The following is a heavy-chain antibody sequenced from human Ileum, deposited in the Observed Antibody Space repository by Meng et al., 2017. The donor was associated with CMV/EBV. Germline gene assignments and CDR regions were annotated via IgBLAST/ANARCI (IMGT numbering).Heavy chain of an antibody. V-gene: IGHV3-7*01. J-gene: IGHJ6*02. CDR2: INQDGSEK. CDR1: GFTFRRYW. CDR3: ARRNDFWTYYYYYALDV. Sequence: GGSLRLSCAASGFTFRRYWITWVRQAPGKGLEWVATINQDGSEKYSMDSVKGRFTISRDNANNSLFLQMNSLRAEDTAVYYCARRNDFWTYYYYYALDVWGQGTTVTVSS. D-gene: IGHD3-3*01.